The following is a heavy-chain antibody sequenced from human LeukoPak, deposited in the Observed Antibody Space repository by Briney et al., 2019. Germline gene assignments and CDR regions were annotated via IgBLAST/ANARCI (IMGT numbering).Heavy chain of an antibody. CDR1: GYRFTSYW. CDR2: IHPGDSDT. Sequence: GASLKISCKGSGYRFTSYWIGWVRQMPGKGLEYMGIIHPGDSDTRYSPSFQGQVTISVDRSSSTAYLQWSRLKASDTAMYYCATHPGGLQSGFDNWGQGTLVTVSS. J-gene: IGHJ4*02. CDR3: ATHPGGLQSGFDN. V-gene: IGHV5-51*01. D-gene: IGHD5-24*01.